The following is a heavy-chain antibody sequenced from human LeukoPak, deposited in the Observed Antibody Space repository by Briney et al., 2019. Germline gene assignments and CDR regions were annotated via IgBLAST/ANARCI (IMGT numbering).Heavy chain of an antibody. V-gene: IGHV3-30*02. J-gene: IGHJ4*02. CDR2: IRYDGSNK. CDR3: AREGRVQLWFYFDY. D-gene: IGHD5-18*01. CDR1: GFTFSSYG. Sequence: GGSLRLSCAASGFTFSSYGMHWVRQAPGKGLGWVAFIRYDGSNKYYADSVKGRFTISRDNSKNTLYLQMNSLRAEDTAVYYCAREGRVQLWFYFDYWGQGTLVTVSS.